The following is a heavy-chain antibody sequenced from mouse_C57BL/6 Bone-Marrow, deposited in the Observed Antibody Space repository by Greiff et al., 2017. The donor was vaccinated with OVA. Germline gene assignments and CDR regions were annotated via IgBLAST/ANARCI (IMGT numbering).Heavy chain of an antibody. J-gene: IGHJ2*01. CDR2: IRNKANNHAT. V-gene: IGHV6-6*01. D-gene: IGHD1-1*01. CDR3: TRIDYYGSFFDY. Sequence: EVKLMESGGGLVQPGGSMKLSCAASGFTFSDSWMDWVRQSPEKGLEWVAEIRNKANNHATYYAESVKGRFTISRDDSKSSVYLQMNSLRAEDTGIYYCTRIDYYGSFFDYWGQGTTLTVSS. CDR1: GFTFSDSW.